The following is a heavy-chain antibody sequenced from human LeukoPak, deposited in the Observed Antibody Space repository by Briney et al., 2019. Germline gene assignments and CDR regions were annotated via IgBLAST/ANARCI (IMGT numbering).Heavy chain of an antibody. CDR1: GGSFSDYY. D-gene: IGHD6-19*01. CDR2: IYYDGSP. Sequence: PSETLSLTCAVYGGSFSDYYWSWIRQPPGKGLEWIASIYYDGSPSYYPSFKSRATISFDASKNHFSLRLTTVTAADTAVYYCATGGGLAVAHSWGQGTPVTVSS. CDR3: ATGGGLAVAHS. V-gene: IGHV4-59*05. J-gene: IGHJ4*02.